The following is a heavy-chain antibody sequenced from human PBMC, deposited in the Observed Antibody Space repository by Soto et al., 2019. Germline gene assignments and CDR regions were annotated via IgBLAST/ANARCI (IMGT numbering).Heavy chain of an antibody. Sequence: QVQLVHSGAEVKKPGASVRLSCKHSGYTFSTFGITWVRQAPGQGLEWMGWINTDNGDTNYAKNFQGRVTMTTDTSTNTAYMELRSLRYDDTGVYYCARVCTGAGTGELDKWGEGTPVTVSS. J-gene: IGHJ4*02. CDR1: GYTFSTFG. V-gene: IGHV1-18*01. CDR3: ARVCTGAGTGELDK. CDR2: INTDNGDT. D-gene: IGHD6-13*01.